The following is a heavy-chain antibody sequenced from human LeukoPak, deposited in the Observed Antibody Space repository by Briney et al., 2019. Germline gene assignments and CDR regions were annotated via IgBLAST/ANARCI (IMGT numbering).Heavy chain of an antibody. V-gene: IGHV4-59*01. Sequence: NPSETLSLTCTVSGGSISSYYWSWIRQPPGKGLEWIGYIYYSGSTNYNPSLKSRVTISVDTSKNQLSLKLSSVTAADTAVYYCARMAAAKSAALDYWGQGTLVTVSS. CDR2: IYYSGST. D-gene: IGHD6-13*01. CDR1: GGSISSYY. J-gene: IGHJ4*02. CDR3: ARMAAAKSAALDY.